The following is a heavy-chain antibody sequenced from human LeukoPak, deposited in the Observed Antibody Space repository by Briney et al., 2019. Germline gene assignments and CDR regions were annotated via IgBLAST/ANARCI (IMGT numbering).Heavy chain of an antibody. CDR2: IYYSGST. CDR1: GGSISSYY. D-gene: IGHD5-12*01. J-gene: IGHJ4*02. V-gene: IGHV4-59*08. Sequence: SETLSLTCTVSGGSISSYYWSWIRQPPGKGLEWIGYIYYSGSTNYNPSLKSRVTISVDTSKNQFSLKLSSVTAADTAVYYCARHRAATTPNFDYWGQGTLVTVSS. CDR3: ARHRAATTPNFDY.